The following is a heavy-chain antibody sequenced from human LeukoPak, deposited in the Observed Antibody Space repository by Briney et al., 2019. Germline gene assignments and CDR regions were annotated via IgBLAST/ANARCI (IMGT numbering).Heavy chain of an antibody. D-gene: IGHD6-19*01. J-gene: IGHJ5*02. CDR2: INPSGGST. Sequence: ASVKVSCKASGYTFTCYYMHWVRQAPGQGLEWMGIINPSGGSTSYAQKFQGRVTMTRDTSTSTVYMELSSLRSEDTAVYYCARDGRVAGTGENWFDPWGQGTLVTVSS. CDR3: ARDGRVAGTGENWFDP. CDR1: GYTFTCYY. V-gene: IGHV1-46*01.